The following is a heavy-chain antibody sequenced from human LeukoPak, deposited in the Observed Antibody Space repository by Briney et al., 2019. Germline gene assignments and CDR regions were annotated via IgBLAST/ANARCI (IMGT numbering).Heavy chain of an antibody. V-gene: IGHV3-15*01. CDR2: IKSKTDGRTT. CDR3: TSGYYSGSYLH. Sequence: GGSLRLSCEASGFRFSVYGMHWVRQAPGKGLEWVGRIKSKTDGRTTDYAAPVKGRFTISRDDSKNTLYLQMNSLKTEDTAVYYCTSGYYSGSYLHWGQGTLVTVSS. J-gene: IGHJ4*02. D-gene: IGHD1-26*01. CDR1: GFRFSVYG.